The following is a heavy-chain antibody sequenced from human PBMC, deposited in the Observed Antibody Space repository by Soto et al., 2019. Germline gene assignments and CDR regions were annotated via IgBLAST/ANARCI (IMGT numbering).Heavy chain of an antibody. D-gene: IGHD1-1*01. CDR1: GYAFTTYG. V-gene: IGHV1-18*01. CDR3: ARGRYGDY. J-gene: IGHJ4*02. Sequence: QVHLVQSGAEVKKPGASVKVSCQGSGYAFTTYGITWVRQAPGQGLEWMGWISAHNGNTNYAQKLQGRVTVTRDTSTSTAYMELRSLRHDDTAVYYGARGRYGDYWGQGALVTVSS. CDR2: ISAHNGNT.